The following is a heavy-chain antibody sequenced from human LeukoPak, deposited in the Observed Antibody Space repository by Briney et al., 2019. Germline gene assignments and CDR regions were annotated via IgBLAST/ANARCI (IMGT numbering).Heavy chain of an antibody. J-gene: IGHJ4*02. CDR1: GFTFSSYE. Sequence: AGGCLRLSCAASGFTFSSYEMKWVRQAPGRGLEWVSYIRSGSTIYEADSVKGRFTISRDNAKHSLYLQMNSLRAEDTAVYYCARASIAVAGAPFDYWGQGTLVTVSS. V-gene: IGHV3-48*03. CDR2: IRSGSTI. CDR3: ARASIAVAGAPFDY. D-gene: IGHD6-19*01.